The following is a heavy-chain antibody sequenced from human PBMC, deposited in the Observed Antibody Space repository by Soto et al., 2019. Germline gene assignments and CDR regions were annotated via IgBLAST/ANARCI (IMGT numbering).Heavy chain of an antibody. Sequence: ASVKVSCKAXGYTFTSYAMHSVRHAPGQRREWMGWINAGNGTTKYSQKFQGRVTMTTDTSTSTAYMEMRSLRSDDTAVYYCARDSEMGIALVPAASNWFDPWGQGTLVTVSS. V-gene: IGHV1-3*01. CDR2: INAGNGTT. D-gene: IGHD2-2*03. J-gene: IGHJ5*02. CDR3: ARDSEMGIALVPAASNWFDP. CDR1: GYTFTSYA.